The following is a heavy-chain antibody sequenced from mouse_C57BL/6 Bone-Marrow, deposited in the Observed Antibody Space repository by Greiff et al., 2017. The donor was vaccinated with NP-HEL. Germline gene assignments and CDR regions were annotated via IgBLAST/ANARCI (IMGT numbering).Heavy chain of an antibody. J-gene: IGHJ3*01. D-gene: IGHD3-2*02. CDR1: GFTFSSYA. CDR2: ISDGGSYT. V-gene: IGHV5-4*01. Sequence: EVKLMESGGGLVKPGGSLKLSCAASGFTFSSYAMSWVRQTPEKRLEWVATISDGGSYTYYPDNVKGRFTISRDNAKNNLYLQMSHLKSEDTAMYYCARDRDSSGYRFAYWGQGTLVTVSA. CDR3: ARDRDSSGYRFAY.